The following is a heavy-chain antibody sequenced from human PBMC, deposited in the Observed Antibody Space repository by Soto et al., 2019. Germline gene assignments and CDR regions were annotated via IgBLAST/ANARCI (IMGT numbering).Heavy chain of an antibody. V-gene: IGHV1-18*04. CDR3: ARVRGAYSRYYCMDV. CDR2: ISAYNGDS. D-gene: IGHD1-26*01. Sequence: QVQLVQSGAEVKKPGASVQVSCKASGYSFTNYGISWGRQAPGQGLEWMGWISAYNGDSKYAQKFQGRVTMTTDTLTRTVYMELRSLRSEDTAVYYCARVRGAYSRYYCMDVWGQGTTVTVSS. J-gene: IGHJ6*02. CDR1: GYSFTNYG.